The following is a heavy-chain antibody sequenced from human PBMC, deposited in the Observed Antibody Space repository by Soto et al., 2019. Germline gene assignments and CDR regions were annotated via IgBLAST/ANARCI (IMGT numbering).Heavy chain of an antibody. CDR3: ARGPLPTIVYYYYYIDV. V-gene: IGHV1-8*01. D-gene: IGHD3-10*01. CDR1: GYTFTSYD. CDR2: MNPNSGNT. Sequence: GASVKVSCKASGYTFTSYDINWVRQATGQGLEWMGWMNPNSGNTGYAQKFQGRVTMTRNTSISAAYMELSSLRSEDTAVYYCARGPLPTIVYYYYYIDVWGKGTTVTVSS. J-gene: IGHJ6*03.